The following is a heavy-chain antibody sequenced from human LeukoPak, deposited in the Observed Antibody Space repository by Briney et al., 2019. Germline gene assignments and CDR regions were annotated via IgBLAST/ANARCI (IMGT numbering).Heavy chain of an antibody. CDR1: GAPISSSSYY. J-gene: IGHJ4*02. D-gene: IGHD5-24*01. CDR2: IYYSEST. Sequence: TWETQSLTCTVSGAPISSSSYYWGWIRQPPGKGLQWIGSIYYSESTYYTPSLKSQITISVDTSKKQSSLKLSSGTDADAAVYYCARGDGFRDSGGERTLVTVSS. CDR3: ARGDGFRDS. V-gene: IGHV4-39*07.